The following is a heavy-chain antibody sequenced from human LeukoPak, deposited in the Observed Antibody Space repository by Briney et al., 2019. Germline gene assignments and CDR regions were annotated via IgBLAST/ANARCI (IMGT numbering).Heavy chain of an antibody. Sequence: SETLSLTCTVSGGSISSSSYYWGWIRQPPGKGLEWIGEINHSGSTNYNPSLKSRVTISVDTSKNQFSLKLSSVTAADTAVYYCARVRGNRGKYFDYWGQGTLVTVSS. CDR1: GGSISSSSYY. V-gene: IGHV4-39*07. CDR2: INHSGST. CDR3: ARVRGNRGKYFDY. D-gene: IGHD3-16*01. J-gene: IGHJ4*02.